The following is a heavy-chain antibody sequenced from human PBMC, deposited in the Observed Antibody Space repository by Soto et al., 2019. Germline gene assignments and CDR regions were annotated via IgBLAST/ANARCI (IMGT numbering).Heavy chain of an antibody. J-gene: IGHJ6*02. CDR1: GGTFSSYA. Sequence: QVQLVQSGAEVKKPGSSVKVSCKASGGTFSSYAISWVRQAPGQGLEWMGGIIPIFGTANYAQKFQGRVTITADKATSTAYRELSSLRAEDTAVYYCASPTREWLPPARDYYDGMDVWGQGTTVTVSS. D-gene: IGHD3-3*01. V-gene: IGHV1-69*06. CDR2: IIPIFGTA. CDR3: ASPTREWLPPARDYYDGMDV.